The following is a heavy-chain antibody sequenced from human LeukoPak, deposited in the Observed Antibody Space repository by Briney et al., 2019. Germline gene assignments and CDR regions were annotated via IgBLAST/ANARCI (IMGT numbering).Heavy chain of an antibody. CDR1: GFTFSSYG. CDR3: AKDDHYGSGSFPTDY. CDR2: ISYGGSDK. D-gene: IGHD3-10*01. Sequence: GGSLRLSCAASGFTFSSYGMHWVRQAPGKGLEWVAVISYGGSDKYYTDSLKGRFTISRDNSKNTLYLQMNSLRAEDTAVYYCAKDDHYGSGSFPTDYWGQGTLVTVSS. V-gene: IGHV3-30*18. J-gene: IGHJ4*02.